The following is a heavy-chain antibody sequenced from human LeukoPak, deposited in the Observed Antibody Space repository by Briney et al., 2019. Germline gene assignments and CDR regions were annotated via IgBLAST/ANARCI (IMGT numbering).Heavy chain of an antibody. CDR1: RFTFSSYA. V-gene: IGHV3-23*01. CDR3: AKDLSYCSGGSCYWDTIENVDY. CDR2: ISGSGGST. D-gene: IGHD2-15*01. J-gene: IGHJ4*02. Sequence: GGSLRLSCAASRFTFSSYAMSWVRQAPGKGLEWVSAISGSGGSTYYADSVKGRFTISRDNSKNTLYLQMNSLRAEDTAVYYCAKDLSYCSGGSCYWDTIENVDYWGQGTLVTVSS.